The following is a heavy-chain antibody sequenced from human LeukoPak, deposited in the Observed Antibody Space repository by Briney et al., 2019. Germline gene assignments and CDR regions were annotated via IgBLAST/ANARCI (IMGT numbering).Heavy chain of an antibody. Sequence: SVKVSCKASGGTFSSYAISWVRQAPGQGLEWMGGIIPIFGTANYAQKFQGRVTITTDESTSTAYMELSSLKASDTAMYYCARREVGSYIVDYWGQGALVTVSS. V-gene: IGHV1-69*05. D-gene: IGHD3-10*01. CDR2: IIPIFGTA. J-gene: IGHJ4*02. CDR1: GGTFSSYA. CDR3: ARREVGSYIVDY.